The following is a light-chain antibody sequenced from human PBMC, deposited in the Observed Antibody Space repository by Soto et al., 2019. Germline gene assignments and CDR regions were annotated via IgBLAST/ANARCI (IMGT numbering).Light chain of an antibody. CDR2: KAS. CDR1: QSISSW. Sequence: DIPMTQSPSTLSASVGDRVTITCRASQSISSWLAWYQQKPGKAPKLLIYKASSLESGVPSRFSGSGSGTEFTLTISSLQPDDFATYYCQQYSSPWTFGQGTKVDIK. V-gene: IGKV1-5*03. CDR3: QQYSSPWT. J-gene: IGKJ1*01.